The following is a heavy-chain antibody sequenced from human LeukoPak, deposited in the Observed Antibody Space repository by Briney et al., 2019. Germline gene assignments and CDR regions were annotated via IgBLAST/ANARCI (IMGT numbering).Heavy chain of an antibody. CDR3: ARHVDSSSWYEYFQH. V-gene: IGHV4-30-2*01. Sequence: PSQTLSLTCAVSGGSISSGGYSWSWIRQPPGKGLEWIGYIYHSGSTYYNPSLKSRVTISVDRSKNQFSLKLSSVTAADTAVYYCARHVDSSSWYEYFQHWGQGTLVTVSS. D-gene: IGHD6-13*01. CDR2: IYHSGST. J-gene: IGHJ1*01. CDR1: GGSISSGGYS.